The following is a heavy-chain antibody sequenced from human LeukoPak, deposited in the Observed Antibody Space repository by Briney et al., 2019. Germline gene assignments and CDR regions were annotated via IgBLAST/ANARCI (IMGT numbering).Heavy chain of an antibody. V-gene: IGHV3-30-3*01. CDR1: GFTFSSYA. D-gene: IGHD3-22*01. J-gene: IGHJ4*02. CDR3: ARERTGDSSGYYYDGHDY. CDR2: ISYDGSNK. Sequence: GGSLRLSCAASGFTFSSYAMHWVRQAPGKGLEWVAVISYDGSNKYYADSVKGRFTISRDNSKNTLYLQMNSLRAEDTAVYYCARERTGDSSGYYYDGHDYWGQGTLVTVSS.